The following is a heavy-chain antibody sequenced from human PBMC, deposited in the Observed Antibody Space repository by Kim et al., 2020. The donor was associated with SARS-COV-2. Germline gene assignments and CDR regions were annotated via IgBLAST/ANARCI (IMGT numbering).Heavy chain of an antibody. V-gene: IGHV3-33*01. CDR1: GFTFSSYG. CDR2: IWYDGSNK. CDR3: ARDQVVTMVREVVIETLYYYGR. J-gene: IGHJ4*02. Sequence: GGSLRLSCAASGFTFSSYGMHWVRQAPGKGLEWVAVIWYDGSNKYYADSVKGRFTISRDNSKNTLYLQMNSLRAEDTAVYYCARDQVVTMVREVVIETLYYYGRWGQGTLVTVSS. D-gene: IGHD3-10*01.